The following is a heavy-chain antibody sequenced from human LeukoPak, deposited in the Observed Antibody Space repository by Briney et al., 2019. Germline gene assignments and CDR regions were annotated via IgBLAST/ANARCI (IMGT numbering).Heavy chain of an antibody. D-gene: IGHD3-22*01. J-gene: IGHJ4*02. Sequence: SETLSLTCTVSGGSISSYYWSWIRQPPGKGLEWIGYIYYSGSTNYNPSLKSRVTISVDTSKNQFSLKLSSVTAADTAVYYCAKKVNYDSSGYYAYWGQGTLATVSS. CDR3: AKKVNYDSSGYYAY. CDR1: GGSISSYY. CDR2: IYYSGST. V-gene: IGHV4-59*01.